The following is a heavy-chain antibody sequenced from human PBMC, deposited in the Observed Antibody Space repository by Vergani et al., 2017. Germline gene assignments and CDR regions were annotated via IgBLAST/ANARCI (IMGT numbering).Heavy chain of an antibody. J-gene: IGHJ4*02. CDR3: ARVLSAMVYGIDV. CDR2: ISSSSSYI. Sequence: EVQLVESGGGLVKPGGSLRLSCAASGFTFSSYSMNWVRQAPGKGLEWVSSISSSSSYIYYADSVKGRFTISRDNAKNSLYLQMNSLRAEDTAVYYCARVLSAMVYGIDVWGQGTLVTVSS. V-gene: IGHV3-21*01. D-gene: IGHD5-18*01. CDR1: GFTFSSYS.